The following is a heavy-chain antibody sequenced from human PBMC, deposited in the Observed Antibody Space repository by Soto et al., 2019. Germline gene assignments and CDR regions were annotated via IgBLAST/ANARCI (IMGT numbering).Heavy chain of an antibody. V-gene: IGHV3-13*01. D-gene: IGHD3-10*01. CDR3: ARGRSFSYDSTPPPMFDP. CDR2: IGTLSDT. J-gene: IGHJ5*02. Sequence: GGSLRLSCAGSGFAFSTFDIHWVRQAPGKGLEWVSGIGTLSDTFYAASVQGRFTISRQNAQNSVYLQMNSLRAGDTAFYYCARGRSFSYDSTPPPMFDPWGQGTLVTVSS. CDR1: GFAFSTFD.